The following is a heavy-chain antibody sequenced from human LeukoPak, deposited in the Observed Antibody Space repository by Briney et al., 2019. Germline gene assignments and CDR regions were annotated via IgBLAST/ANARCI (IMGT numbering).Heavy chain of an antibody. D-gene: IGHD5-12*01. J-gene: IGHJ3*02. Sequence: ASVKVSCKASGYTFTSYDINWVRQAPGQGLEWMGWISSYNGDTNYAQKLQGRVTMTTDTSTNTAYMELRSLRSDDTAVYYCARYMVALVGDAFDIWGQGTMVTVSS. CDR2: ISSYNGDT. CDR3: ARYMVALVGDAFDI. V-gene: IGHV1-18*01. CDR1: GYTFTSYD.